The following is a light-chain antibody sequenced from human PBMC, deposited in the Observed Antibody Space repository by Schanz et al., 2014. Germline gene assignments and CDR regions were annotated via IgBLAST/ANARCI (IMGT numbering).Light chain of an antibody. Sequence: VLTQSPGTLSLSPGETATLSCRASQRVSTYLAWYQHKPGQAPRLLIYDASNRATGVPARFSGSGSGTDFTLTISSLEPEDFAIYYCQQRSDWPPFTFGPGTKVDMK. V-gene: IGKV3-11*01. CDR3: QQRSDWPPFT. J-gene: IGKJ3*01. CDR1: QRVSTY. CDR2: DAS.